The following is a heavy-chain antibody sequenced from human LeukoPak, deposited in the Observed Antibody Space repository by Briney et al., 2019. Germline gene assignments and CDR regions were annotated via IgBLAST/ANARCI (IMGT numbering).Heavy chain of an antibody. V-gene: IGHV3-7*01. CDR2: IKQDGSEK. J-gene: IGHJ4*02. CDR1: GFTFSSYW. Sequence: GGSLRLSCAASGFTFSSYWMSWVRQAPGKGLEWVANIKQDGSEKYYADSVKGRFTISRDNAKNSLYLQMNSLRAEDTAVYYCARISGGYQVLPFDYWGQGTLVTVSS. D-gene: IGHD2-2*01. CDR3: ARISGGYQVLPFDY.